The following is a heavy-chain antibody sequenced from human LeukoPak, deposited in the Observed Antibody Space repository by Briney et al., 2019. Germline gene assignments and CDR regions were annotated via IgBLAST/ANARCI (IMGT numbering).Heavy chain of an antibody. CDR2: IYYSGST. CDR1: GGSISSYY. CDR3: ATGPGAYYFDY. D-gene: IGHD1-26*01. J-gene: IGHJ4*02. Sequence: SETLSLTCTVSGGSISSYYWSWIRQPPGKGLEWIGYIYYSGSTNYNPSLKSRVTISVDTSKNQFSLKLSSVTAADTAVYYCATGPGAYYFDYWGQGTLVTVSS. V-gene: IGHV4-59*01.